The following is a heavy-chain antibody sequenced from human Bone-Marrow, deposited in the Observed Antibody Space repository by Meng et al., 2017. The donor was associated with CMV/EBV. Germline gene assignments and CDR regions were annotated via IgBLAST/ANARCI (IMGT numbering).Heavy chain of an antibody. J-gene: IGHJ4*02. CDR2: ISYDGSNK. Sequence: GGSLRLSCAASGFTFSSYAMNWVRQAPGKGLEWVAVISYDGSNKYYADSVKGRFTISRGNAKNTLYLQMNSLRAEDTAVYYCARVFPLGYCSGGSCGWGQGTLVTVSS. V-gene: IGHV3-30-3*01. CDR1: GFTFSSYA. CDR3: ARVFPLGYCSGGSCG. D-gene: IGHD2-15*01.